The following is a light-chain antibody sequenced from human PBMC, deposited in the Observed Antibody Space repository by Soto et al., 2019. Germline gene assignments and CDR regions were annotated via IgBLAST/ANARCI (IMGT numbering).Light chain of an antibody. CDR3: SSYAGSNNVV. Sequence: QSVLTQPPSASGSPGQSVTISCTGTSSDIGGYNYVSWYQQHPGKAPKLVIYEVYKWPSGVPDRFSGSKSGNTASLTVSGIQAEDEADYYCSSYAGSNNVVFGGGTKVTVL. CDR2: EVY. V-gene: IGLV2-8*01. J-gene: IGLJ2*01. CDR1: SSDIGGYNY.